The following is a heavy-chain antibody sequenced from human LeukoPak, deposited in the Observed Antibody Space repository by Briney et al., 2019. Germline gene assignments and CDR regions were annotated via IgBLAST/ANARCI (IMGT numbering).Heavy chain of an antibody. Sequence: GGSLRLSCAASGFTFSNAWMSWVRQAPGKGLEWVGRIKSKTDGGTTDYAAPVKGRFTISRDDSKSTLYLQMNSLKTEDTAVYYCTTVPAYGDYESGDYWGQGTLVTVSS. V-gene: IGHV3-15*01. CDR1: GFTFSNAW. CDR3: TTVPAYGDYESGDY. J-gene: IGHJ4*02. CDR2: IKSKTDGGTT. D-gene: IGHD4-17*01.